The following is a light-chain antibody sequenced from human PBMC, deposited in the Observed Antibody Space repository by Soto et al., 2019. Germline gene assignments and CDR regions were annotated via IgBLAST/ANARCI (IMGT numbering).Light chain of an antibody. V-gene: IGKV3-11*01. CDR3: QQSYSTLIT. Sequence: EIVLTQSPATLSLSPGERATLSCRASQSVSNYLAWYQQKPGQAPRLLIYDASNRATGIPARFSGSGSGTDFTLTISSLEPEDFATYYCQQSYSTLITFGQGTRLEIK. CDR1: QSVSNY. CDR2: DAS. J-gene: IGKJ5*01.